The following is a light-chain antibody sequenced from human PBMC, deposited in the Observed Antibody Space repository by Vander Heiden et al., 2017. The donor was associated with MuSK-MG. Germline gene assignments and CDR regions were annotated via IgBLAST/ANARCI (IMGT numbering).Light chain of an antibody. CDR2: DAS. J-gene: IGKJ5*01. V-gene: IGKV3-11*01. CDR1: QSVSSY. CDR3: QQRSNWL. Sequence: EIVLTQSPATLSLSPGERATLPCRASQSVSSYLAWYQQKPGQAPRLHIYDASNRATGIPARFSGSGSGTDFTLTSSSLEPEDFAVYYCQQRSNWLFGQGTRLEIK.